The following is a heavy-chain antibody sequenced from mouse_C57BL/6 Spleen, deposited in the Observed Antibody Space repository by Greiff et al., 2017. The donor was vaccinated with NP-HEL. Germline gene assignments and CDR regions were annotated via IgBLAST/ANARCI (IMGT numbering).Heavy chain of an antibody. CDR2: ISSGSSTI. CDR3: ASSGYGSRRAVYYFDY. Sequence: EVKLVESGGGLVKPGGSLKLSCAASGFTFSDYGMHWVRQAPEKGLEWVAYISSGSSTIYYADTVKGRFTISRDNAKNTLFLQMTSLRSEDTAMYYCASSGYGSRRAVYYFDYWGQGTTLTVSS. V-gene: IGHV5-17*01. J-gene: IGHJ2*01. D-gene: IGHD1-1*01. CDR1: GFTFSDYG.